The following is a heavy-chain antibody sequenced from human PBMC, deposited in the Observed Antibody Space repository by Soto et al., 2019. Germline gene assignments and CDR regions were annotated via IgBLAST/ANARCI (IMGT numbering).Heavy chain of an antibody. D-gene: IGHD6-13*01. V-gene: IGHV4-34*01. CDR2: ITHSGST. CDR1: VGSLSGYH. CDR3: ASGVPQQVAQPFDF. Sequence: QVQLQQWGAGLLKPSETLSLTCAVSVGSLSGYHWCWIRQPPGPGLKWIGEITHSGSTTYNPPPKIRVTIALDTPTNQSAPRLTSVTAADTAVAYCASGVPQQVAQPFDFWGQGTMVTVPS. J-gene: IGHJ4*02.